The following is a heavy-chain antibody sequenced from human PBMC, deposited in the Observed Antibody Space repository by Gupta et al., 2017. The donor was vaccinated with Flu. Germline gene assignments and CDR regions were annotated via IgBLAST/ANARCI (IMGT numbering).Heavy chain of an antibody. D-gene: IGHD4-17*01. J-gene: IGHJ4*02. CDR2: ISGSGGST. Sequence: EVKLLESGGGLVQPGGSLRLSCAASGFTFSSYAMSWVRPAPGKGLEWVSAISGSGGSTYYADSVKGRFTISRDNSKNTLYLQMNSLRAEDTAVYYCASQLTTVTTLDYWGQGTLVTVSP. CDR3: ASQLTTVTTLDY. CDR1: GFTFSSYA. V-gene: IGHV3-23*01.